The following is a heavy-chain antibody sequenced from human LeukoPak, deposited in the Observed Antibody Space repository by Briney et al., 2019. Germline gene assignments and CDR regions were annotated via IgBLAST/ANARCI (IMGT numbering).Heavy chain of an antibody. J-gene: IGHJ4*02. CDR2: IYYSGST. CDR1: GGSISSGGYY. Sequence: SETLSLTCTVSGGSISSGGYYWSWIRQHPGKGLEWIGYIYYSGSTYYNPSLKSRVTISVDTSKNQFSLKLSSVTAADTAVYYCARDATHDSSGYYYNWGQGTLVTVSS. D-gene: IGHD3-22*01. CDR3: ARDATHDSSGYYYN. V-gene: IGHV4-31*03.